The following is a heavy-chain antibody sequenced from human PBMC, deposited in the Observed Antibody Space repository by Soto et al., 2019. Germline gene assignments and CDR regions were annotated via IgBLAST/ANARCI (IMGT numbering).Heavy chain of an antibody. V-gene: IGHV3-30*03. CDR3: AGGSY. CDR1: GFTFSIYG. CDR2: ITQDESEK. Sequence: GGSLRLSCAASGFTFSIYGMHWVRQAPGKGLEWVAVITQDESEKYYADSVKGRFTISRDNAKNSLSLQMNSLRAEDTAVYYCAGGSYWGQGPLVTVSS. J-gene: IGHJ4*02.